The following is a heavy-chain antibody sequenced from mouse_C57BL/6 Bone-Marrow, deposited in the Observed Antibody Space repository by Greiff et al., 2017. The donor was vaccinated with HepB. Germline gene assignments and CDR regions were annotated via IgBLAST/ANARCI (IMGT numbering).Heavy chain of an antibody. CDR2: INPGSGGT. Sequence: QVQLQQSGAELVRPGTSVKVSCKASGYAFTNYLIEWVKQRPGQGLEWIGVINPGSGGTNYNEKFKGKATLTADKSSSTAYMQLSSLTSEDSAVYFCARRMVTTLSWYFDVWGTGTTVTVSS. V-gene: IGHV1-54*01. CDR1: GYAFTNYL. CDR3: ARRMVTTLSWYFDV. J-gene: IGHJ1*03. D-gene: IGHD2-2*01.